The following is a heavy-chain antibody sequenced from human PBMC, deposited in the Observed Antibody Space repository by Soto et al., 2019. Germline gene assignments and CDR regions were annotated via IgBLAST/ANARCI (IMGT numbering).Heavy chain of an antibody. Sequence: SETLSLTCAVYGGSFSGYYWSWIRQPPGKGLEWIGEINHSGSTNYNPSLKSRVTISVDTSKNQFSLKLSSVTAADTAVYYCARGLRIGSYCSSTSCYAHYYYYMDVWGKGTTVTVS. D-gene: IGHD2-2*01. V-gene: IGHV4-34*01. CDR1: GGSFSGYY. CDR3: ARGLRIGSYCSSTSCYAHYYYYMDV. J-gene: IGHJ6*03. CDR2: INHSGST.